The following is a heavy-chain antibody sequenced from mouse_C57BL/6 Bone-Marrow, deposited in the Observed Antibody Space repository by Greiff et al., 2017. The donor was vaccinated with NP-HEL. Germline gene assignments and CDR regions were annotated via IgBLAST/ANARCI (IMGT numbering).Heavy chain of an antibody. V-gene: IGHV1-50*01. D-gene: IGHD1-1*01. CDR3: ARSTTVDY. Sequence: VQLQQPGAELVKPGASVKLSCKASGYTFTSYWMQWVKQRPGQGLEWIGEIDPSDSYTNYNQKFKGKATLTVDTSSSTAYMQLSSLTSEDSAVYYCARSTTVDYWGQGTLVTVSA. CDR1: GYTFTSYW. J-gene: IGHJ3*01. CDR2: IDPSDSYT.